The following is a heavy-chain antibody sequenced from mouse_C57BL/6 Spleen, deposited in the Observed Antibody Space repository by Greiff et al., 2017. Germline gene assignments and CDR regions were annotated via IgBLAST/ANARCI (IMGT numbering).Heavy chain of an antibody. CDR1: GYTFTGYW. V-gene: IGHV1-9*01. J-gene: IGHJ2*01. Sequence: VQLQQSGAELMRPGASVKLSCKATGYTFTGYWIEWVKQRPGHGLEWIGEILPGSGSTNYTEKFKGKATFTADTSSNTAYMQLSSLTPEDSAIYSCARLFYDYYFLDYWGQGTTLTVSS. CDR3: ARLFYDYYFLDY. D-gene: IGHD2-4*01. CDR2: ILPGSGST.